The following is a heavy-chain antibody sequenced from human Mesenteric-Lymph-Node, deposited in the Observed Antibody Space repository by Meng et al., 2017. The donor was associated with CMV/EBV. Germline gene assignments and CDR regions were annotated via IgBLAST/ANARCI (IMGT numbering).Heavy chain of an antibody. V-gene: IGHV7-4-1*02. CDR1: YTFSNYA. CDR3: ATVYGAGCLSPSSYEY. D-gene: IGHD4/OR15-4a*01. CDR2: ITTGTGYP. Sequence: YTFSNYAMPYVPQAPGYGLDWMRCITTGTGYPSSAHGYTGLSVFSLDTSVSTTSLNVRSLKAEDTAVYYCATVYGAGCLSPSSYEYWGQGTLVTVSS. J-gene: IGHJ4*02.